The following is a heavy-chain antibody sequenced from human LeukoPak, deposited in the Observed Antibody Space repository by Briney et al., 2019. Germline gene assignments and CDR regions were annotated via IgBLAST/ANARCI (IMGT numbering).Heavy chain of an antibody. V-gene: IGHV3-7*01. Sequence: GGSLRLSCAASGFTYSSYWMSCVRQAPGKALEWVANIKQDGSEKYYVDSVKGRFPISRDNAKNSLYLQMNSLRAEDTALYYCARDLGAYYDSSDNWFDLWGQGTLVTVTS. CDR2: IKQDGSEK. J-gene: IGHJ5*02. CDR1: GFTYSSYW. CDR3: ARDLGAYYDSSDNWFDL. D-gene: IGHD3-22*01.